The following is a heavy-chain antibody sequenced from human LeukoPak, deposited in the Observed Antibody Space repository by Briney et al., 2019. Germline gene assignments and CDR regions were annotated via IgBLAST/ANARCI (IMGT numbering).Heavy chain of an antibody. CDR2: INPNRADT. CDR1: GYTFTGHY. CDR3: ARTAGGAFDI. Sequence: PGASVKVSCKTSGYTFTGHYIQWVRQAPGQRLQWMGWINPNRADTKYAQKFQGRVTMTRDTSLTTVYMELSSLVSDDTAVYYCARTAGGAFDIWVQGTMVTVS. V-gene: IGHV1-2*02. D-gene: IGHD3-10*01. J-gene: IGHJ3*02.